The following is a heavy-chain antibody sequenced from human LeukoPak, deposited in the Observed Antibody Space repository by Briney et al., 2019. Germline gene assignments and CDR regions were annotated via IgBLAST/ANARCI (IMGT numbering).Heavy chain of an antibody. D-gene: IGHD3-3*01. CDR2: IKQDGSEK. CDR1: GFTFSSYA. V-gene: IGHV3-7*01. CDR3: ARVSYYDFWSGYLTSYYFDY. J-gene: IGHJ4*02. Sequence: GGSLRLSCAASGFTFSSYAMSWVRQAPGKGLEWVANIKQDGSEKYYVDSVKGRFTISRDNAKNSLYLQMNSLRAEDTAVYYCARVSYYDFWSGYLTSYYFDYWGQGTLVTVSS.